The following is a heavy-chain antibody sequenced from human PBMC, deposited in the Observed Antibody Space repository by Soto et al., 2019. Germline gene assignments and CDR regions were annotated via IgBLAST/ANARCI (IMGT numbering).Heavy chain of an antibody. V-gene: IGHV4-59*01. CDR3: ARGNYDYFGGNYRYVGGAFDI. D-gene: IGHD3-16*02. CDR1: GVSINNNY. CDR2: IYFSGIT. J-gene: IGHJ3*02. Sequence: QVQLQQSGPGLVKPSETLSLTCTVSGVSINNNYWSWVRQPPGKGLEWIGYIYFSGITNYNPSLKSRVSISVDTYTDQVSLKLTSVTAADTAMYYCARGNYDYFGGNYRYVGGAFDIWGPGTVVTVSS.